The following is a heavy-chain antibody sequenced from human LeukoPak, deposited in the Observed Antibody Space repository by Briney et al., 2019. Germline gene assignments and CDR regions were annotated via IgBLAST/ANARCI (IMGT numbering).Heavy chain of an antibody. CDR1: GYTFTSNG. V-gene: IGHV1-18*01. CDR2: ISCNNGDT. D-gene: IGHD6-19*01. CDR3: ARDHGSPYSSGWYIGKNWFDP. Sequence: ASVKVSCKASGYTFTSNGITWVRQAPGQGLEWVGWISCNNGDTRYAQKFQGRVTVTTDTSTSTAYLELRSLRSDDTAVYYCARDHGSPYSSGWYIGKNWFDPWGQGTLVTVSS. J-gene: IGHJ5*02.